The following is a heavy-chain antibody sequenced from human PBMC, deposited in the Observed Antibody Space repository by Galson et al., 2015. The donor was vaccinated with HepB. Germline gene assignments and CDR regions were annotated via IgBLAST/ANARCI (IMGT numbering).Heavy chain of an antibody. J-gene: IGHJ4*02. V-gene: IGHV3-30*04. CDR1: GFTFSSYA. CDR2: ISYDGSNK. Sequence: SLRLSCPASGFTFSSYAMPCVREAPGKGLEWVAVISYDGSNKYYADSVKGRFTISSDNSKNTLYLQMNSLRAEDTAVYYCARGIGYDSSGIPGGFDYWGQGTLVTVSS. D-gene: IGHD3-22*01. CDR3: ARGIGYDSSGIPGGFDY.